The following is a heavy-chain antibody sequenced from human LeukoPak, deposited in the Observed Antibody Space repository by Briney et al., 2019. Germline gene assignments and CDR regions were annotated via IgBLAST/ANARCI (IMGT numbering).Heavy chain of an antibody. Sequence: SETLSLTCAVYGGSFSGYYWSWIRQPPGKGLEWIGEINHSGSTNYNPSLKSRVTISVDTSKNQFSLKLSSVTATDTAVYYCARGPDGDKTFDYWGQGTLVTVSS. D-gene: IGHD4-17*01. V-gene: IGHV4-34*01. CDR2: INHSGST. CDR1: GGSFSGYY. CDR3: ARGPDGDKTFDY. J-gene: IGHJ4*02.